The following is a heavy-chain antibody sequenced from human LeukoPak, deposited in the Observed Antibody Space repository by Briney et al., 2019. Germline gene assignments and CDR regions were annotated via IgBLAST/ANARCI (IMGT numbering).Heavy chain of an antibody. D-gene: IGHD4-17*01. V-gene: IGHV4-34*01. CDR1: GGSFSGYY. J-gene: IGHJ4*02. CDR2: INHGGST. CDR3: ARGYYGALTTRRETYSCDY. Sequence: PSESLSLTCAAYGGSFSGYYWSWIRQPPGKGLEWIGEINHGGSTNYNQSLKSRVTISVDTSKNTFSLKLSTVTAADTAVYYCARGYYGALTTRRETYSCDYGGQGTRVPVSS.